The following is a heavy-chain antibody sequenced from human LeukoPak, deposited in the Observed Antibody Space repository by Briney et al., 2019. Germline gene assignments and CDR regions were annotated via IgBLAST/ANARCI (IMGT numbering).Heavy chain of an antibody. CDR2: ISGSGGST. CDR1: GFTFSSYA. CDR3: AKDPYYDILTRRYDAFDI. V-gene: IGHV3-23*01. J-gene: IGHJ3*02. D-gene: IGHD3-9*01. Sequence: KPGGSLRLSCAASGFTFSSYAMSWVRQAPGKGLEWVSAISGSGGSTYYADSVKGRFTISRDNSKNTLYLQMNSLRAEDTAVYYCAKDPYYDILTRRYDAFDIWGQGTMVTVSS.